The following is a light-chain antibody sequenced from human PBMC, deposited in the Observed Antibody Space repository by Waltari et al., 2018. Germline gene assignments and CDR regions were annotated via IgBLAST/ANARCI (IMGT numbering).Light chain of an antibody. CDR2: KDT. CDR1: VLAKKY. J-gene: IGLJ3*02. V-gene: IGLV3-27*01. CDR3: FSAADNNQV. Sequence: SYELTQPSSVSVSPGQTARITCSGDVLAKKYARWFQQKPGRAPVLVIYKDTERPSGIPERFSGSTSGTTVTLTISGAQVVDEADYYCFSAADNNQVFGGGTKLTVL.